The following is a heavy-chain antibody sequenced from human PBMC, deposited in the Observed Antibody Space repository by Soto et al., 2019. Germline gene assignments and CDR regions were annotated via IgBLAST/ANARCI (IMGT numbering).Heavy chain of an antibody. Sequence: GGSLRLSCAASGFTFSSYSMNWVRQAPGKGLEWVSYISSSSTIYYADSVKGRFTISRDNAKNSLYLQMNSLRAEDTAVYYCARSPYYYDSSGYYYVLDYWGQGTLVTVSS. D-gene: IGHD3-22*01. CDR1: GFTFSSYS. J-gene: IGHJ4*02. CDR3: ARSPYYYDSSGYYYVLDY. CDR2: ISSSSTI. V-gene: IGHV3-48*01.